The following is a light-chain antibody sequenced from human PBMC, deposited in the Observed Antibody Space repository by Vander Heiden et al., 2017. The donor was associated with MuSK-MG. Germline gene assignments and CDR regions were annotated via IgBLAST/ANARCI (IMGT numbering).Light chain of an antibody. CDR1: SLRSYY. Sequence: SPELTQDPAVSVALGQTVRITCQGDSLRSYYASWYQQKPGQAPELVIYGKNNRPSGIPDRFSGSSSGNTASLTITGAQAEDEADYYCNSRDSSGNHLVFGGGTKLTVL. V-gene: IGLV3-19*01. CDR2: GKN. J-gene: IGLJ2*01. CDR3: NSRDSSGNHLV.